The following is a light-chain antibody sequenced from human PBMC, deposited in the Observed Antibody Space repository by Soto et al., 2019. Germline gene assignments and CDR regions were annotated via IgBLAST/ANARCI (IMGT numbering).Light chain of an antibody. Sequence: AIRMTQSPSSLSASVVDRVTITCRASQGIRNDLGWYQQKPGKAPKLLIYAASSLQSGVPSRFSGSGSGTDFTLTISSLQPEDFAVYYCQQRSNWPPGTFGQGTRWRL. CDR2: AAS. CDR3: QQRSNWPPGT. CDR1: QGIRND. J-gene: IGKJ5*01. V-gene: IGKV1-6*01.